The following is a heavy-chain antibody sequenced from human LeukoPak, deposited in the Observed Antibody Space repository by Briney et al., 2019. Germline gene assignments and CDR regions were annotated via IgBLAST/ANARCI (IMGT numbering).Heavy chain of an antibody. CDR3: AREAASTLMDV. V-gene: IGHV4-31*03. Sequence: SQTLSLTCTVSGASINSGAYWWNWIRQHPGQGLEWIGHFTHSGTTYYNPSLRSRVTILVDTSKNQFSLNLTSVTAADTAVYYCAREAASTLMDVWGQGTTVTVSS. J-gene: IGHJ6*02. CDR2: FTHSGTT. D-gene: IGHD3-3*02. CDR1: GASINSGAYW.